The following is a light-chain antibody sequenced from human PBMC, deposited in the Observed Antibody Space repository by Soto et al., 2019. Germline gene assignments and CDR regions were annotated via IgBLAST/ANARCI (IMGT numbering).Light chain of an antibody. J-gene: IGLJ2*01. Sequence: SYELTQPPSVSVATGQTARITCGGNNIESKSVHWYQQRPGQAPVLVVHDDSDRPSGIPERISGSNSGNTATLTISRVEAVDEAEYYCQVWDGLSDHVIFGGGTKVTVL. V-gene: IGLV3-21*02. CDR1: NIESKS. CDR3: QVWDGLSDHVI. CDR2: DDS.